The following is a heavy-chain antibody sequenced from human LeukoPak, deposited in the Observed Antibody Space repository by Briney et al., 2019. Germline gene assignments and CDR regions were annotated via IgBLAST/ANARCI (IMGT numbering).Heavy chain of an antibody. J-gene: IGHJ6*03. D-gene: IGHD6-13*01. V-gene: IGHV5-51*01. CDR2: IYPDDSSI. CDR3: ARQGAAGKYYYYYMDV. Sequence: GESLKISCTGSGYTFKYYWIGWVRQMPGKGLEWMGIIYPDDSSIGYSPSFQGQVTISADKSINTAYLEWSSLKASDTAIYYCARQGAAGKYYYYYMDVWGKGTTVTVSS. CDR1: GYTFKYYW.